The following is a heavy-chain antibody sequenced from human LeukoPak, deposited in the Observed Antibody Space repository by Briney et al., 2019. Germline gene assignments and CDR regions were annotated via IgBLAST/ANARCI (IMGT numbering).Heavy chain of an antibody. Sequence: SVKVSCKASGGTFSSYAMSWVRQAPGQGLEWMGGIIPIFGTANYAQKFQGRVTITADKSTSTAYMELSSLRSEDTAVYYCARAPADYGDPHFDYWGQGTLVTVSS. CDR2: IIPIFGTA. V-gene: IGHV1-69*06. J-gene: IGHJ4*02. CDR3: ARAPADYGDPHFDY. D-gene: IGHD4-17*01. CDR1: GGTFSSYA.